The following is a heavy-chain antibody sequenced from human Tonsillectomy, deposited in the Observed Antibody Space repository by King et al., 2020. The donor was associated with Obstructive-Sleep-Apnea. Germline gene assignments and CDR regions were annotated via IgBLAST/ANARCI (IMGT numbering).Heavy chain of an antibody. Sequence: VHLVESGGGLERPGGSLKISCAASGFTFSDGWMSWGRQAPGKGLEWVGRIKSKADGGTIDYAAPVKGRFTISRDDSKNTLYLQMSGLKIDDTAVYYCTTGRRYSTVRGVDMWGYFDSWGQGTLVTVSS. CDR3: TTGRRYSTVRGVDMWGYFDS. J-gene: IGHJ4*02. V-gene: IGHV3-15*01. CDR2: IKSKADGGTI. CDR1: GFTFSDGW. D-gene: IGHD3-10*01.